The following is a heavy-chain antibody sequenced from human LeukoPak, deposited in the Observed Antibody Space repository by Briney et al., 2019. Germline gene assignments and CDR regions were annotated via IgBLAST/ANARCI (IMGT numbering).Heavy chain of an antibody. Sequence: PSETLSLTCTVSGGSISSYYWSWIRQPPGKGLEWIGYIYYSGSTNYNPSLKSRVTISVDTSKNQFSLKLSSVTAADTAVYYCARVREGTFDYWGQGTLVTVSS. J-gene: IGHJ4*02. CDR3: ARVREGTFDY. D-gene: IGHD3-16*01. V-gene: IGHV4-59*01. CDR2: IYYSGST. CDR1: GGSISSYY.